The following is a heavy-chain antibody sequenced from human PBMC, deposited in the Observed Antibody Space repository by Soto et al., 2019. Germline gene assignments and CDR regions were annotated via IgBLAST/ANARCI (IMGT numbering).Heavy chain of an antibody. CDR3: TRPPWDIVATIYPGYYYYGMDV. V-gene: IGHV3-73*01. D-gene: IGHD5-12*01. J-gene: IGHJ6*02. CDR2: IRSKANSYAT. CDR1: GFTFSGSA. Sequence: PGGSLRLSXAASGFTFSGSAMHWVRQASGKGLEWVGRIRSKANSYATAYAASVKGRFTISRDDSKNTAYLQMNSLKTEDTAVYYCTRPPWDIVATIYPGYYYYGMDVWGQGTTVTVSS.